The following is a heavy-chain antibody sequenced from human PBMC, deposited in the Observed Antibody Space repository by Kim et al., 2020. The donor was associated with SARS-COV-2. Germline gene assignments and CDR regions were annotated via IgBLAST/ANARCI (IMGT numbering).Heavy chain of an antibody. Sequence: GGSLRLSCAAFGFTFSSYGMYRVRQAPGKGLEWVAVISYDGSNKYYVDSVRGRFTISRDNSKNTLYLQMNSLRAEDTAVYYCAREGGSSWFDYWGQGTLVTVSS. CDR1: GFTFSSYG. CDR3: AREGGSSWFDY. V-gene: IGHV3-30*03. CDR2: ISYDGSNK. J-gene: IGHJ4*02. D-gene: IGHD6-13*01.